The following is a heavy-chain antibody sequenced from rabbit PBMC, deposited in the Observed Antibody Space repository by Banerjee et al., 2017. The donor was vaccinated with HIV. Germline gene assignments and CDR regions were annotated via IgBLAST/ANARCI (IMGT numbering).Heavy chain of an antibody. Sequence: QEQLVESGGGLVTLGGSLELSCKASGIDFSSYGVSWVRQAPGKGLEWIGYIDPVFGSTYSASWVNGRFTISSHNAQNSLYLQLNSLTAADTATYFCVRDRYTYDEYGDPISSTRLDLWGPGTLVTVS. CDR3: VRDRYTYDEYGDPISSTRLDL. CDR2: IDPVFGST. J-gene: IGHJ3*01. V-gene: IGHV1S47*01. CDR1: GIDFSSYG. D-gene: IGHD2-1*01.